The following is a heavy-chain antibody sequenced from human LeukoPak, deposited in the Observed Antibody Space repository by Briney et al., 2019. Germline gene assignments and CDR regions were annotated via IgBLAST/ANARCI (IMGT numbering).Heavy chain of an antibody. D-gene: IGHD3-3*01. V-gene: IGHV3-30*04. J-gene: IGHJ5*02. CDR2: ISYDGSNK. CDR1: GFTFSSYA. CDR3: AREGGSITIFGVVIPNNWFDP. Sequence: GGSLRLSCAASGFTFSSYAVHWVRQAPGKGLEWVAVISYDGSNKYYADSVKGRFTISRDNSKNTLYLQMNSLRAEDTAVYYCAREGGSITIFGVVIPNNWFDPWGQGTLVTVSS.